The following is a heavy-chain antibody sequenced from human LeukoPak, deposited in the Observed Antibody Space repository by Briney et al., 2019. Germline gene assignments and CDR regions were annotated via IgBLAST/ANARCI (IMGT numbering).Heavy chain of an antibody. CDR3: ARLDDYGDYVL. V-gene: IGHV3-48*01. CDR2: ISSSSSTI. CDR1: GFTFSSYS. Sequence: PGRSLRLSCAASGFTFSSYSMNWVRQAPGKGLEWVSYISSSSSTIYYADSVKGRFTISRDNAKNSLYLQMNSLRAEDTAVYYCARLDDYGDYVLWGQGTLVTVSS. D-gene: IGHD4-17*01. J-gene: IGHJ4*02.